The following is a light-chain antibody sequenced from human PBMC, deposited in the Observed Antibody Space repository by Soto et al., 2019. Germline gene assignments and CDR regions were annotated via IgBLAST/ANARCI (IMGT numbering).Light chain of an antibody. J-gene: IGKJ5*01. CDR2: AAS. Sequence: GDRVTVTCRASQGISDSLAWYHHKPGEAPKLLIYAASTLQSGVPSRFSGSGSGTEFTPTISSLQPEDLAIYYCQQLKTFPITFGQGTRLEIK. CDR1: QGISDS. CDR3: QQLKTFPIT. V-gene: IGKV1-9*01.